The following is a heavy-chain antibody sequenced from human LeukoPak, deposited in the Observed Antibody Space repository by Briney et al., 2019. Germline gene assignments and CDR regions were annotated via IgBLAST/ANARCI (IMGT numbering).Heavy chain of an antibody. CDR3: ARLGALRDYDFWSGYYDYFDY. CDR1: GGSVSSGSYY. J-gene: IGHJ4*02. Sequence: SETLSLTCTVSGGSVSSGSYYWGWIRQPPGKGLEWIGSIYYSGSTYYNPSLKSRVTISVDTSKNQFSLKLSSVTAADTAVYYCARLGALRDYDFWSGYYDYFDYWGQGTLVTVSS. CDR2: IYYSGST. V-gene: IGHV4-39*01. D-gene: IGHD3-3*01.